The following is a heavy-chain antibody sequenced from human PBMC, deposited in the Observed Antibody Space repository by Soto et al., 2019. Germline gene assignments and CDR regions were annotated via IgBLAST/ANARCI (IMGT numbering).Heavy chain of an antibody. J-gene: IGHJ3*02. CDR1: GGSFSGYY. CDR2: INHSGST. V-gene: IGHV4-34*01. Sequence: PSETLSLTCAVYGGSFSGYYWSWIRQPPGKGLEWIGEINHSGSTNYNPSLKSRVTISVDTSKNQFSLKLSSVTAADTAVYYCARDSLEWLSNYHDAFDIWGQGTMVTVSS. CDR3: ARDSLEWLSNYHDAFDI. D-gene: IGHD3-3*01.